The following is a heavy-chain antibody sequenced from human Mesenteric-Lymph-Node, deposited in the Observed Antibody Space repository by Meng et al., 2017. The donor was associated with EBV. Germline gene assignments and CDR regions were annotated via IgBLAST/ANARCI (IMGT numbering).Heavy chain of an antibody. Sequence: QGQLQEAGPGLAKPSQTLSLTCGVSGGPIRKCCYEGSWIRQPPGNGLDWIWYTHNSGNTYYNPALKRRVSISGDTSKNQISLNLRSVTAADTAVYYCAKSVGPYRTFDVWGQGTMVTVSS. CDR2: THNSGNT. V-gene: IGHV4-30-4*01. CDR3: AKSVGPYRTFDV. CDR1: GGPIRKCCYE. J-gene: IGHJ3*01. D-gene: IGHD1-14*01.